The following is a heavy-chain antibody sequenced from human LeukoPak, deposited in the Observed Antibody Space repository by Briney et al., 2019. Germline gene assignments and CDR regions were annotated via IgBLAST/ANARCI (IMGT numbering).Heavy chain of an antibody. CDR1: GYTFTDYY. J-gene: IGHJ3*02. D-gene: IGHD3-3*01. CDR2: INPNSGGT. CDR3: ARTRYYDFWSGLDAFDI. V-gene: IGHV1-2*02. Sequence: ASVKVSCKASGYTFTDYYMHWVRQAPGQGGEWMGWINPNSGGTNYAQKFQGRVTMTRDTSISTAYMELSRLRSDDTAVYYCARTRYYDFWSGLDAFDIWGQGTMVTVSS.